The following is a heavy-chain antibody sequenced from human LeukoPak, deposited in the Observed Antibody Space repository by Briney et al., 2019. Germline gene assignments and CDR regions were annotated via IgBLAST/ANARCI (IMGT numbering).Heavy chain of an antibody. CDR1: GFTFTNFE. J-gene: IGHJ6*02. CDR2: ISYSGSTT. D-gene: IGHD5-24*01. CDR3: TKGGGFNYYYYGMDV. Sequence: PGGSLRLSCAASGFTFTNFEMNWVRQAPGKGLEWVSYISYSGSTTSYADSVKGRFTISRDNAKNSLYLQMNSLRAEDTALYYCTKGGGFNYYYYGMDVWGQGTTVTVSS. V-gene: IGHV3-48*03.